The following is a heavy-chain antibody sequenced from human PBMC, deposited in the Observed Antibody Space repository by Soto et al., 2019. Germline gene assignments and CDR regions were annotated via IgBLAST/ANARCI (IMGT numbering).Heavy chain of an antibody. Sequence: QVQLVESGGGVVQPGRSLRLSCAASGFTFSSYGMHWVRQAPGKGLEWVAVIWYDGSNKYYADSVKGRFTISRDNSKNTLYLQMNSLRAEDTALYYCAREWSSSSVGCCAFDIWGQGTMVTVSS. CDR3: AREWSSSSVGCCAFDI. V-gene: IGHV3-33*01. D-gene: IGHD6-6*01. CDR1: GFTFSSYG. CDR2: IWYDGSNK. J-gene: IGHJ3*02.